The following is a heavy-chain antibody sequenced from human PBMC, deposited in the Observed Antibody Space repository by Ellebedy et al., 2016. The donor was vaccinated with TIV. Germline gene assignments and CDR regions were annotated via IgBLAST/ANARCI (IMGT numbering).Heavy chain of an antibody. CDR1: GFTFSSYA. CDR3: AKDPQYYDSSGYYFVHLFDY. V-gene: IGHV3-23*01. Sequence: PGGSLRLSCAASGFTFSSYAMSWVRQAPGKGLEWVSAISGSGGSTYYADSVKGRLTISRDNSKNTLYLQMNSLRAEDTAVYYCAKDPQYYDSSGYYFVHLFDYWGQGTLVTVSS. J-gene: IGHJ4*02. CDR2: ISGSGGST. D-gene: IGHD3-22*01.